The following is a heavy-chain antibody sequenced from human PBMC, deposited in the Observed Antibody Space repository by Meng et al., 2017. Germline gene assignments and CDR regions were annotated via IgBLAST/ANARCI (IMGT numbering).Heavy chain of an antibody. CDR1: GFTFSSYS. V-gene: IGHV3-21*04. CDR3: ARVLDRSGGADY. J-gene: IGHJ4*02. D-gene: IGHD3-16*01. Sequence: VQLVESGVVLVKPVGSLRLSCAASGFTFSSYSMNWVRQAPGKGLEWVSSISSSSSYIYYADSVKGRFTISRDNAKNSLYLQMNSLRAEDTAVYYCARVLDRSGGADYWGQGTLVTVSS. CDR2: ISSSSSYI.